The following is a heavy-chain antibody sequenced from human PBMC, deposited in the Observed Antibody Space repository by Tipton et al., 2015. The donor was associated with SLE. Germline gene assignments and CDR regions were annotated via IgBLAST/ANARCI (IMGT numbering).Heavy chain of an antibody. J-gene: IGHJ3*02. CDR2: IYYTGYT. V-gene: IGHV4-31*03. D-gene: IGHD3-3*01. CDR1: GGSLSSGVYY. CDR3: ARGLLRFLECSAFEI. Sequence: TLSLTCTVSGGSLSSGVYYWSWIRLPPGKGLEWIGYIYYTGYTYYNPSLKSRLSLSIDTSKDQLSLKLTSVTAADTAVYYCARGLLRFLECSAFEIWGQGTMVSVSS.